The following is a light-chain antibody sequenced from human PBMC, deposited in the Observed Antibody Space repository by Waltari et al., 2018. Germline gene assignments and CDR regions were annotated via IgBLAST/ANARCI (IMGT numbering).Light chain of an antibody. CDR3: CSYAGSTTFYV. J-gene: IGLJ1*01. CDR2: EPS. V-gene: IGLV2-23*01. CDR1: TSDVGSYNL. Sequence: QSALTQPASVSGSPGQSTTISCTGTTSDVGSYNLVSWYQQHPGKAPKLMIYEPSERPSGVSNRFSGSKSGNTASLTISGVQAEDEADYYCCSYAGSTTFYVFGTGTKVTVL.